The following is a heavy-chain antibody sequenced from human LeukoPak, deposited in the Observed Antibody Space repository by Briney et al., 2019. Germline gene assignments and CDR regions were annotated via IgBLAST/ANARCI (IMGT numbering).Heavy chain of an antibody. V-gene: IGHV3-43D*03. CDR2: ISWDGGST. CDR1: GFTFDDYA. CDR3: AKSVVGEDAFDI. D-gene: IGHD2-2*01. J-gene: IGHJ3*02. Sequence: PGGSLRLSCAASGFTFDDYAMHWVRQAPGKGLEWVSLISWDGGSTYYADSVKGRFTIFRDNSKNSLYLQMNSLRAEDTALYYCAKSVVGEDAFDIWGQGTMVTVSS.